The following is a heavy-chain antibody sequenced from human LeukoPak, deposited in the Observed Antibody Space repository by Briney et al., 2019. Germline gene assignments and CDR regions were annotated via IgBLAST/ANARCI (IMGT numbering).Heavy chain of an antibody. V-gene: IGHV3-30*18. CDR2: ISYDGSNK. CDR3: AKDLENLMVSSPDY. Sequence: GGSLRLSCAASGFTFDDYGMHWVRQAPGKGLEWVAVISYDGSNKYYADSVKGRFTISRDNSKNTLYLQMNSLRAEDTAVYYCAKDLENLMVSSPDYWGQGTLVTVSS. J-gene: IGHJ4*02. D-gene: IGHD2-8*01. CDR1: GFTFDDYG.